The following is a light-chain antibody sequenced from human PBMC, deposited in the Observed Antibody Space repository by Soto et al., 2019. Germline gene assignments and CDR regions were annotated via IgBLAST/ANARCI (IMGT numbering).Light chain of an antibody. CDR2: EVN. V-gene: IGLV2-14*01. J-gene: IGLJ2*01. Sequence: QSALTQPASVSGSPGQSITISCTGTSSDIGAYNYVSWYQQHPGKAPKLLIYEVNNRPSGVSNRFSGSKSGSTASLTISGLQAEDEADYYCSAYTNTITRVFGGGTKLTVL. CDR1: SSDIGAYNY. CDR3: SAYTNTITRV.